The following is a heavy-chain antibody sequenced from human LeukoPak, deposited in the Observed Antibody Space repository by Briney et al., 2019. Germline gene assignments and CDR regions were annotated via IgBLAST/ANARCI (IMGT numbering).Heavy chain of an antibody. CDR3: AREAWGGYSYGLGIDY. CDR2: TRNKANSYTT. Sequence: GGSLRLSCAASGFTFSDHYMDWVRQAPGKGLEWVGRTRNKANSYTTEYAASVKGRFTISRDDSKNSLYLQMNSLKTEDTAVYYCAREAWGGYSYGLGIDYWGQGTLVTVSS. D-gene: IGHD5-18*01. V-gene: IGHV3-72*01. CDR1: GFTFSDHY. J-gene: IGHJ4*02.